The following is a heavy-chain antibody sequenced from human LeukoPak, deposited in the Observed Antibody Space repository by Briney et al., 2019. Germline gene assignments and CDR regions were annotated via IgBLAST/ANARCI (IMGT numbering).Heavy chain of an antibody. D-gene: IGHD6-13*01. CDR1: GYTFTSYG. CDR3: ARLERARYSSSWYGERDY. V-gene: IGHV1-18*01. J-gene: IGHJ4*02. Sequence: ASVKVSCKASGYTFTSYGITWVRQAPGQGLEWMGWISAYNGNTNYAQKLQGRVTMTTDTSTSTAYMELRSLRSDDTAVYYCARLERARYSSSWYGERDYWGQGTLVTVSS. CDR2: ISAYNGNT.